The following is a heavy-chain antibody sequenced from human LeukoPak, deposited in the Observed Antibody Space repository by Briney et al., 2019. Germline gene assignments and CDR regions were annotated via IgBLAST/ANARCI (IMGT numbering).Heavy chain of an antibody. CDR3: ARGRIAVAGPFDY. CDR1: GFTVSSNY. Sequence: GGSLRLSCAASGFTVSSNYMNWVRQAPGEGLEWVSVIYSGGSTYYADSVKGRFTISRDNSKNTLYLQMNSLRAEDTAVYYCARGRIAVAGPFDYWGQGTLVTISS. J-gene: IGHJ4*02. D-gene: IGHD6-19*01. CDR2: IYSGGST. V-gene: IGHV3-53*01.